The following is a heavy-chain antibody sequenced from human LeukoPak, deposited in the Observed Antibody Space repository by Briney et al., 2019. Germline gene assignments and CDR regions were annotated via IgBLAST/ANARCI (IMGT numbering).Heavy chain of an antibody. J-gene: IGHJ3*02. V-gene: IGHV5-51*01. CDR1: GYSFTSYW. Sequence: GESLKISCKGSGYSFTSYWIGWVRQTPGKGLEWMGIIYPGDSDTRYSPSFQGQVTISADKSISTAYLQWSSLKASDTAMYYCARGFLGYCSSTSCSTYDAFDIWGQGTMVTVSS. CDR3: ARGFLGYCSSTSCSTYDAFDI. CDR2: IYPGDSDT. D-gene: IGHD2-2*01.